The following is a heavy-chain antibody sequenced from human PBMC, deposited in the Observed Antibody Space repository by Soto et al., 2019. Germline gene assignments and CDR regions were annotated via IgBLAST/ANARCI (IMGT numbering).Heavy chain of an antibody. J-gene: IGHJ3*02. CDR1: GFTFSTYW. D-gene: IGHD3-22*01. Sequence: GGSLRLSCATSGFTFSTYWMSWVRQAPGKGLGWVANIKPDGSEKWYVDSVKGRFTISRDNAKNSLYLQMNSLRAEDTAVYYCARGDYYDSSGPFSDAFDIWGQGTMVTVSS. CDR3: ARGDYYDSSGPFSDAFDI. CDR2: IKPDGSEK. V-gene: IGHV3-7*04.